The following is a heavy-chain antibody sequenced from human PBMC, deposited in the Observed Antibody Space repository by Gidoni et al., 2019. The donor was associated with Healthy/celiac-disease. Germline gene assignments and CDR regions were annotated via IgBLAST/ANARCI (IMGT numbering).Heavy chain of an antibody. D-gene: IGHD3-3*01. CDR1: GYTSTSYY. Sequence: QVQRGQSGAEVKKPGASVQVSCKESGYTSTSYYMHWVRQAPGQGLEWMGIINPSGGSTSYAQKFQGRVTMTRDTSTSTVYMELSSLRSEDTAVYSCARDEEKYDFWSGYSFDYWGQGTLVTVSS. CDR3: ARDEEKYDFWSGYSFDY. J-gene: IGHJ4*02. V-gene: IGHV1-46*03. CDR2: INPSGGST.